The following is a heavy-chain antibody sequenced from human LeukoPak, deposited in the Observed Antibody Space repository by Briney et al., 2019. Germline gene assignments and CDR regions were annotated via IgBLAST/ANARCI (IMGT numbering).Heavy chain of an antibody. Sequence: GASVKVSCKASGGTFSSYAISWVRQAPGQGLEWMGGIIPIFGTANYAQKFQGRVTMTRDTSISTAYMELSRLRSDDTAVYYCARDRNFGTTGYCSSTSCCTSYYYYYYMDVWGKGTTVTVSS. CDR2: IIPIFGTA. V-gene: IGHV1-69*05. D-gene: IGHD2-2*02. J-gene: IGHJ6*03. CDR3: ARDRNFGTTGYCSSTSCCTSYYYYYYMDV. CDR1: GGTFSSYA.